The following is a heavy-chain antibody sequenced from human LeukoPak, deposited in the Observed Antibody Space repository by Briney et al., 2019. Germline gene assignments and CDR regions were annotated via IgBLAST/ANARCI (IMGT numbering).Heavy chain of an antibody. Sequence: GGSLRLSCAASGFPFRDYYMTWIRQAPGKGLEWISYISRSGDSLYYADSVEGRFTISRDNAKNSLFLQMHSMRADDTAVYYCAREVVIFPDYYYYGMDVWGQGTTVTVSS. CDR3: AREVVIFPDYYYYGMDV. D-gene: IGHD3-9*01. J-gene: IGHJ6*02. V-gene: IGHV3-11*01. CDR1: GFPFRDYY. CDR2: ISRSGDSL.